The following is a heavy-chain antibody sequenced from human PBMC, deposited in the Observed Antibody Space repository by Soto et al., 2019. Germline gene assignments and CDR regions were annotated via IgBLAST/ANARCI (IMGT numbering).Heavy chain of an antibody. CDR3: ARDNEDAYDSAPRFRAFDI. CDR2: IWYDGSNK. Sequence: QVQLVESGGGVVQPGRSLRLSCAASGFTFSSYGMHWVRQAPGKGLEWVAVIWYDGSNKYYADSVKGRFTISRDNSKNTLYLQMNSLRAEDTAVYYCARDNEDAYDSAPRFRAFDIWGQGTMVTVSS. CDR1: GFTFSSYG. V-gene: IGHV3-33*01. D-gene: IGHD3-22*01. J-gene: IGHJ3*02.